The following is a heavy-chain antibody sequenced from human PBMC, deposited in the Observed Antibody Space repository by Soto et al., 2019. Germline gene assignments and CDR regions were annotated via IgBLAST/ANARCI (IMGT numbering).Heavy chain of an antibody. J-gene: IGHJ5*02. CDR2: ISGSGGST. CDR1: GFTFSSYA. CDR3: AKGWYSSSWYLPWFDP. Sequence: GGSLRLSCAASGFTFSSYAMSWVRQAPGKGLEWVSAISGSGGSTYYADSVKGRFTISRDNSKNTLYLQMNSLRAEDTAVYYCAKGWYSSSWYLPWFDPWGQGTLVTVSS. D-gene: IGHD6-13*01. V-gene: IGHV3-23*01.